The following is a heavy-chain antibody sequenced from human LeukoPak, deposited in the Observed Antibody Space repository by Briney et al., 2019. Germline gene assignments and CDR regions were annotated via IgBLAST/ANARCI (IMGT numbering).Heavy chain of an antibody. CDR2: IIPIFGTA. J-gene: IGHJ5*02. Sequence: SVKVSCQASGGTFSSYAISWVRQAPGQGLEWMGGIIPIFGTANYAQKFQGRVTITADESTSTAYMELSSLRSGDTAVYYCARGLPAAIVWNWFDPWGQGTLVTVSS. CDR1: GGTFSSYA. D-gene: IGHD2-2*01. CDR3: ARGLPAAIVWNWFDP. V-gene: IGHV1-69*01.